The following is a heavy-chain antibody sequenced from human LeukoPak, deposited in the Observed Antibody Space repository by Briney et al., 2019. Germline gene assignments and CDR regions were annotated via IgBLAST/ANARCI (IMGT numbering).Heavy chain of an antibody. V-gene: IGHV3-21*01. Sequence: GGSLRLSCAASGFTFSSYSMNWVRQAPGKGLEWVSSISSSSSYIYYADSVKGRFTISRDNAKNSLYLQMNSLRAEDTAVYYCAREYSSGWFYFDYWGQGTLVTVSS. J-gene: IGHJ4*02. CDR1: GFTFSSYS. CDR3: AREYSSGWFYFDY. CDR2: ISSSSSYI. D-gene: IGHD6-19*01.